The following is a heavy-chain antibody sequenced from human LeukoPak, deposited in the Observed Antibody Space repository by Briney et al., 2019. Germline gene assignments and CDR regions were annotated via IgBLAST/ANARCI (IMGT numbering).Heavy chain of an antibody. CDR3: ARGLDSVTANWFDP. J-gene: IGHJ5*02. D-gene: IGHD1-14*01. CDR2: IVPIFGTA. CDR1: GGTFSSCA. V-gene: IGHV1-69*13. Sequence: ASVKVSCKASGGTFSSCAISRVRQAPGQGLEWMGGIVPIFGTANYAQKFQGRVTITADESTSTAYMELSSLRSEDTAVYYCARGLDSVTANWFDPWGQGTLVTVSS.